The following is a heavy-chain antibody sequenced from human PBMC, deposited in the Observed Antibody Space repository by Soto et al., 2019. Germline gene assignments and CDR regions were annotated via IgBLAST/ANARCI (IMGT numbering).Heavy chain of an antibody. Sequence: PSETLSLTCIVSGGSVYSNGHYWGWIRQPPGKGLEWIGSIDNNGVTNYNSSLKSRVTISRDTSKNQFSLRLTSVTAAGTAMYFCAKKGYYPSGKINLFDSWGPGTLVTVSS. CDR3: AKKGYYPSGKINLFDS. CDR1: GGSVYSNGHY. V-gene: IGHV4-39*07. J-gene: IGHJ4*02. D-gene: IGHD3-10*01. CDR2: IDNNGVT.